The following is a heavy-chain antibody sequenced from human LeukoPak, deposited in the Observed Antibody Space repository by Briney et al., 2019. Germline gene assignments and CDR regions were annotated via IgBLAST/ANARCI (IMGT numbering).Heavy chain of an antibody. CDR1: GFTFSSYG. D-gene: IGHD5-18*01. CDR3: ARGTRSYSTYYFDY. J-gene: IGHJ4*02. V-gene: IGHV3-30*19. CDR2: ISYDGSNK. Sequence: GGSLRLSCAASGFTFSSYGMHWVRQAPGKGLEWVAVISYDGSNKYYADSVKGRFTISRDNSKNTLYLQMNSLRAEDTAVYYCARGTRSYSTYYFDYWGQGTLVTVSS.